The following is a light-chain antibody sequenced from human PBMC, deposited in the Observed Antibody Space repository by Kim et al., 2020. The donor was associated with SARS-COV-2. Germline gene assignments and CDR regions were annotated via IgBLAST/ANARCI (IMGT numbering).Light chain of an antibody. CDR1: QGISSY. J-gene: IGKJ5*01. V-gene: IGKV1-8*01. Sequence: AIRMTQSPSSFSASTGDRVTITCRASQGISSYLAWYQQKPGKAPKLLIYAASTLQSGVPSRFSGSGSGTDFTLTISTLQPEDCATYYCQQANSFPITFGQGTRLEIK. CDR3: QQANSFPIT. CDR2: AAS.